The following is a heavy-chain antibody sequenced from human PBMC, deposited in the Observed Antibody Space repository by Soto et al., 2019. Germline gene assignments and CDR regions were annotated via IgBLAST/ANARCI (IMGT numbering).Heavy chain of an antibody. D-gene: IGHD1-7*01. V-gene: IGHV1-69*12. CDR2: IIPIFGTA. Sequence: QVQLVQSGAEVKKPGSSVKVSCKASGGTFSSYAISWVRQAPGQGLEWMGGIIPIFGTANYAQKFQGRVTITADESTSTAYMELSSLRSEDTAVYYCAGPPELTRIYYYSGMDVWGPGTTVTVSS. J-gene: IGHJ6*02. CDR3: AGPPELTRIYYYSGMDV. CDR1: GGTFSSYA.